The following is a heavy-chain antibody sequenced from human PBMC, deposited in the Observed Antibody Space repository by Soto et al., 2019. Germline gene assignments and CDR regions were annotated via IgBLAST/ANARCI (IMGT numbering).Heavy chain of an antibody. CDR3: ATDLIRNIVVVPAAIRRAFDP. Sequence: ASVKVSCKVSGYTLTELSMHWVRQAPGKGLEWMGGFDPEDGETIYAQKFQGRVTMTEDTSTDTAYMELSSLRSEDTAVYYCATDLIRNIVVVPAAIRRAFDPWG. CDR2: FDPEDGET. J-gene: IGHJ5*02. V-gene: IGHV1-24*01. D-gene: IGHD2-2*01. CDR1: GYTLTELS.